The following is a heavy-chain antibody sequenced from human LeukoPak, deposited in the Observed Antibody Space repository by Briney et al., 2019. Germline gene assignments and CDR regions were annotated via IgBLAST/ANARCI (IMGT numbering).Heavy chain of an antibody. Sequence: SETLSLTCTVSGGSISSYYWSWIRQPPGKGLEWIGYIYYSGSTNYNPSLKSRVTISVDTSKNQFSLKLSSVTAADTAVYYCARDRPPSYSSGWWVGYYYGMDVWGQGTTVTVSS. J-gene: IGHJ6*02. D-gene: IGHD6-19*01. CDR2: IYYSGST. CDR3: ARDRPPSYSSGWWVGYYYGMDV. V-gene: IGHV4-59*12. CDR1: GGSISSYY.